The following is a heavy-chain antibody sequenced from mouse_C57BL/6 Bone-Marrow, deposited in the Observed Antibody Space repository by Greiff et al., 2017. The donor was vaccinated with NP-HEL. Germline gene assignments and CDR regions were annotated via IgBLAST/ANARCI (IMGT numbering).Heavy chain of an antibody. CDR1: GYTFTSYW. CDR3: ARSRVARGYYFGG. J-gene: IGHJ2*01. V-gene: IGHV1-55*01. CDR2: IYPGSGST. D-gene: IGHD1-1*01. Sequence: VQLQQSGAELVKPGASVKMSCKASGYTFTSYWITWVKQRPGQGLEWIGDIYPGSGSTNYNEKFKSKATLTVDTSSSTAYMQLSSLTSEDSAVYDGARSRVARGYYFGGWGKGTTLTAAS.